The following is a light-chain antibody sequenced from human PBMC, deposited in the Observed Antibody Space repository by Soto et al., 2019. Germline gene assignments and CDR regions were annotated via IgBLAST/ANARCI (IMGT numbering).Light chain of an antibody. Sequence: DIVMTQSPDSLAVSLGERATIHCKSSQSILFTSDNKNYLAWYQQKSGQPPRLLIYWASTRESGVPDRFSGRGSGTDFSLTISSLEAEDVAVYYCQQHYTTPRTFGQGTKLEIK. CDR3: QQHYTTPRT. CDR2: WAS. V-gene: IGKV4-1*01. J-gene: IGKJ1*01. CDR1: QSILFTSDNKNY.